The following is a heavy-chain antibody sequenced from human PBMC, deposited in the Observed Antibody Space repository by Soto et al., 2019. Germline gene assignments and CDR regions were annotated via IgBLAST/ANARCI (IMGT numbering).Heavy chain of an antibody. CDR3: ASDIVVVVAATHDYYYYGMDV. CDR2: IIPIFGTA. V-gene: IGHV1-69*13. Sequence: SVKVSCKASGGTFSSYAISWVRQAPGQGLEWMGGIIPIFGTANYAQKFQGRVTITADESTSTAYMELSSLRSEDTAVYYCASDIVVVVAATHDYYYYGMDVWGQGTTVTVSS. J-gene: IGHJ6*02. CDR1: GGTFSSYA. D-gene: IGHD2-15*01.